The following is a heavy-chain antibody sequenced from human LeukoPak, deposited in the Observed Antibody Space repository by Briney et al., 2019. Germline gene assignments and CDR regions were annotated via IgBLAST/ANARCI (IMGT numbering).Heavy chain of an antibody. CDR1: GFTFSDYY. V-gene: IGHV3-11*04. J-gene: IGHJ4*02. CDR2: ISSSGSTI. D-gene: IGHD6-19*01. CDR3: ARDLGSYSSGWYMGFDY. Sequence: GGSLRLSCAASGFTFSDYYMSWIRQAPGKGLEWVSYISSSGSTIYYADSVKGRFTISRDNAKNSLYLQMNSLRAEDTAIYYCARDLGSYSSGWYMGFDYWGQGTLVTVSS.